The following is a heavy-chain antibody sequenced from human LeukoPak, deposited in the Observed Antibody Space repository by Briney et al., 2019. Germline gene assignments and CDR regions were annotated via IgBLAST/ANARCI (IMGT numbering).Heavy chain of an antibody. CDR3: ARGFGDYDFWSGYSPYYFDY. V-gene: IGHV4-34*01. CDR2: INHSGST. J-gene: IGHJ4*02. CDR1: GGSFSGYY. D-gene: IGHD3-3*01. Sequence: KSSETLSLTCAVYGGSFSGYYWSWIRQPPGKGLEWIGEINHSGSTNYNPSLKGRVTISVDTSKNQFSLKLSPVTAADTAVYYCARGFGDYDFWSGYSPYYFDYWGQGTLVTVSS.